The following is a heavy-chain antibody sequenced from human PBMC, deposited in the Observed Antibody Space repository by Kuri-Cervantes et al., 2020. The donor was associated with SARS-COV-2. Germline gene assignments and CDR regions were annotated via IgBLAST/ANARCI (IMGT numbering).Heavy chain of an antibody. Sequence: ASVKVSCKASGYTFTGYYMHWVRQAPGQGLEWMGWINPNSGGTNYAQKFQGRVTITADKSTSTAYMELSSLRSEDTAVYYCARSIVVVVADYYGMDVWGQGTTVTVSS. CDR1: GYTFTGYY. CDR2: INPNSGGT. D-gene: IGHD2-15*01. CDR3: ARSIVVVVADYYGMDV. J-gene: IGHJ6*02. V-gene: IGHV1-2*02.